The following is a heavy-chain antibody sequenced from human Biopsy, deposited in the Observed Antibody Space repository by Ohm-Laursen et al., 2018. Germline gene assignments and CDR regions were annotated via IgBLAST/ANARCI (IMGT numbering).Heavy chain of an antibody. CDR3: ARLYRLDDYWNDDPPDAFDV. J-gene: IGHJ3*01. Sequence: SETLSLTCTVSGGSIRSVYWSWIRQSPRKGLEWIGHISGSGVTNYNPSLRGRVTISVDTSKNQFSLKLSSVTAADTAVFFCARLYRLDDYWNDDPPDAFDVWGQGTMVTVSS. CDR1: GGSIRSVY. D-gene: IGHD3-3*01. V-gene: IGHV4-59*01. CDR2: ISGSGVT.